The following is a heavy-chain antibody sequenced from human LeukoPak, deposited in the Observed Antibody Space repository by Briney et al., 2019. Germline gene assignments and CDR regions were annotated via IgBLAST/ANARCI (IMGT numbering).Heavy chain of an antibody. D-gene: IGHD3-9*01. Sequence: PGGSLRLSCAASRFTFSSYNMNWGRQAPGKGLEWVSSISSSSSYIYYADSVKGRFTISRDNAKNSLYLQMNSLSAEDTAVYYCARDRDFDGLSNLDAFDIWGQGTMVTVSS. J-gene: IGHJ3*02. CDR1: RFTFSSYN. CDR3: ARDRDFDGLSNLDAFDI. CDR2: ISSSSSYI. V-gene: IGHV3-21*01.